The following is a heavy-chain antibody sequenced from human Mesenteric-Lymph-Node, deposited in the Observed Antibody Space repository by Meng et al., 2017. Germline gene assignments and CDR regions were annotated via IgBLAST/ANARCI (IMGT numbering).Heavy chain of an antibody. V-gene: IGHV4-34*01. CDR3: ARGNWFDP. Sequence: QVQVQQWGAGRVKPSETLSLTCAVYGGSFSGYYWSWIRQPPGKGLEWIGEINHSGSTNYNPSLKSRVTISVDTSKNQFSLKLSSVTAADTAVYYCARGNWFDPWGQGTLVTVSS. CDR2: INHSGST. J-gene: IGHJ5*02. CDR1: GGSFSGYY.